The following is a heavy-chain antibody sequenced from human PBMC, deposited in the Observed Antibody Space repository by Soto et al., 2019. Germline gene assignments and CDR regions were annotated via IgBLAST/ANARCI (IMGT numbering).Heavy chain of an antibody. J-gene: IGHJ3*02. V-gene: IGHV1-58*01. D-gene: IGHD3-22*01. CDR3: AADQGITMIASI. CDR2: IVVGSGNT. CDR1: GFTFTSSA. Sequence: SVKVSCKASGFTFTSSAVQWVRQARRQRLEWIGWIVVGSGNTNYAQKFQERVTITRDMSTSTAYMELSSLRFEDTAVYYCAADQGITMIASIWGQGTMVTVSS.